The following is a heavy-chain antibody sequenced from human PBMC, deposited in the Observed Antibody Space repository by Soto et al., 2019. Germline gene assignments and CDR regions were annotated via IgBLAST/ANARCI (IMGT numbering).Heavy chain of an antibody. CDR2: ISWNSGRI. CDR1: GLSIDDSA. J-gene: IGHJ4*01. D-gene: IGHD4-17*01. CDR3: VKAFKAYTVTSYFEH. V-gene: IGHV3-9*01. Sequence: HLVESGGGLVQPGKSLRLSCVASGLSIDDSAMHWVRQVPGKGLEWVAGISWNSGRIGYGDSVKGRFTISRDNAKSSLYLQMDSLRPEDTAVYYCVKAFKAYTVTSYFEHWGRGALVTVSS.